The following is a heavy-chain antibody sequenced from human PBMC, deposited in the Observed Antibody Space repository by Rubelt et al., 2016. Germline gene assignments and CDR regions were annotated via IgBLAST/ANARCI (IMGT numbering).Heavy chain of an antibody. D-gene: IGHD1-26*01. Sequence: KGLEWVAYIYSSGITRYNPSLKSRVTISVDTSKNQFTLKQNSVTAADTAVYYCARDYGGSYPFDYWGQGTLVTVSS. V-gene: IGHV4-4*08. J-gene: IGHJ4*02. CDR2: IYSSGIT. CDR3: ARDYGGSYPFDY.